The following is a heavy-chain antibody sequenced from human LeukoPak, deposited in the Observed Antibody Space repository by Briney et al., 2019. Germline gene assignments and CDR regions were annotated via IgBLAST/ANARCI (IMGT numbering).Heavy chain of an antibody. CDR2: ISFDESYQ. CDR3: AKSYDYVWGSYRSFDY. Sequence: GRSLRLSCAASGFTFSSSGMHWVRQAPGKGLEWVALISFDESYQNYADSVKGRFTISRDNSKNTLYLQMNSLRAEDTAVYYCAKSYDYVWGSYRSFDYWGQGTLVTVSS. V-gene: IGHV3-30*18. D-gene: IGHD3-16*02. CDR1: GFTFSSSG. J-gene: IGHJ4*02.